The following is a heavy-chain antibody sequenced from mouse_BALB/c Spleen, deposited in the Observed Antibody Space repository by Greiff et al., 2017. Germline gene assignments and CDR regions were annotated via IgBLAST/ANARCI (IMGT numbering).Heavy chain of an antibody. J-gene: IGHJ1*01. Sequence: EVQLVESGPSLVKPSQTLSLTCSVTGDSITSGYWNWIRKFPGNKLEYMGYISYSGSTYYNPSLKSRISITRDTSKNQYYLQLNSVTTEDTATYYCASVPTMITHWYFDVWGAGTTVTVSS. CDR3: ASVPTMITHWYFDV. D-gene: IGHD2-4*01. V-gene: IGHV3-8*02. CDR1: GDSITSGY. CDR2: ISYSGST.